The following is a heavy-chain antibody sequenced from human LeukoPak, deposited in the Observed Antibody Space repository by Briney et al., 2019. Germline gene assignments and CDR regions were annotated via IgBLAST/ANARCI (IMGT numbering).Heavy chain of an antibody. J-gene: IGHJ5*02. Sequence: GGSLRLSCAASGFTFSSYAMSWVRQAPGKGLEWVSAISGSGGSTYYADSVKGRFTISRDNSKNTLYLQMNSLRAEDTAVYYCAKGEGYCSSTSCPAFDPWGQGTLVTVSS. D-gene: IGHD2-2*01. V-gene: IGHV3-23*01. CDR2: ISGSGGST. CDR1: GFTFSSYA. CDR3: AKGEGYCSSTSCPAFDP.